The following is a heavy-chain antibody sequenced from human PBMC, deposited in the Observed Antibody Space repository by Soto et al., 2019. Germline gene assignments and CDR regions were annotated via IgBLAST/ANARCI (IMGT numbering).Heavy chain of an antibody. CDR2: ISYDGSNK. CDR1: GFTFSSYG. V-gene: IGHV3-30*18. J-gene: IGHJ3*02. D-gene: IGHD3-3*01. Sequence: QVQLVESGGGVVQPGRSLRLSCAASGFTFSSYGMHWVRQAPGKGLEWVAVISYDGSNKYYADSVKGRFTISRDNSKNTLYLQMNSLRAEDTAVYYCAKDGYYDFWIWGQGTMVTVSS. CDR3: AKDGYYDFWI.